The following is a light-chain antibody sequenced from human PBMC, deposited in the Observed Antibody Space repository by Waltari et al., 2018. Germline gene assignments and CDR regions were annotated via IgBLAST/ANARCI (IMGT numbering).Light chain of an antibody. CDR3: QQHNSYSYT. J-gene: IGKJ2*01. CDR1: QGVSSW. V-gene: IGKV1-5*03. Sequence: DIQMTQSPSTLSASVGDRVTIPCRASQGVSSWLAWYQQKPGRAPRLLIYKASTLHTGVPARFSGSEYGTEFTHTINSLQPDDFATYDCQQHNSYSYTFGQGTNLEIK. CDR2: KAS.